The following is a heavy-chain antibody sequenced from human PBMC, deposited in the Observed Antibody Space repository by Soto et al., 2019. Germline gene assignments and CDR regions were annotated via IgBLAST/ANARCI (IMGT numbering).Heavy chain of an antibody. CDR2: ITDSGATT. D-gene: IGHD3-22*01. CDR1: GFTVSSYA. Sequence: PGGSLRLSCAASGFTVSSYAMSWVRQAPGKGLEWVSSITDSGATTDYADSVKGRFTISRDNSKNTLFLQMSTLRADDTALYYCAKDVDFYDSDGYYKYYFDSWGQGTLVTVSS. J-gene: IGHJ4*02. V-gene: IGHV3-23*01. CDR3: AKDVDFYDSDGYYKYYFDS.